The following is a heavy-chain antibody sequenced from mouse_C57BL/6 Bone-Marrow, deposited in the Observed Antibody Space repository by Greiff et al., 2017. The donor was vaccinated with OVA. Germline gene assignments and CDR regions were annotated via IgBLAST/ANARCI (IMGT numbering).Heavy chain of an antibody. D-gene: IGHD2-4*01. V-gene: IGHV1-83*01. CDR3: VYYDYDVGMDY. CDR1: YTFTDYYM. J-gene: IGHJ4*01. CDR2: YPGSGNTY. Sequence: VQLQQSGPELVKPGASVKMSCKASGYTFTDYYMHWVKQKPGKGLEWIGEIYPGSGNTYYNEKFKGKATLTADTSSSTAYMQLSSLTSEDSAVYFCAVYYDYDVGMDYWGQGTSVTVSS.